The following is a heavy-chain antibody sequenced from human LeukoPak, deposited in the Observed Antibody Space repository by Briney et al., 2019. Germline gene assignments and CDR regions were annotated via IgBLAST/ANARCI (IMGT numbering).Heavy chain of an antibody. CDR2: VGASGANT. D-gene: IGHD5-24*01. Sequence: PGGSLRLPCAGSGFIFTNYAMTWVRQAPGKGLEWVSSVGASGANTFYADSVKGRFTISRDNSKNALFLQMNSLRVDDTALYYCAIGQLWSPSHWGQGALVTVSS. CDR3: AIGQLWSPSH. V-gene: IGHV3-23*01. CDR1: GFIFTNYA. J-gene: IGHJ4*02.